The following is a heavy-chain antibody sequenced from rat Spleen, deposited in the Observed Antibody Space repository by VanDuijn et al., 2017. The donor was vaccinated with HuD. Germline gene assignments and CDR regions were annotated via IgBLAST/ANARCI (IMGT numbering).Heavy chain of an antibody. CDR1: GFTFSNSA. J-gene: IGHJ3*01. CDR3: ARREEFGVGWFAY. CDR2: ISVGGGNT. V-gene: IGHV5S13*01. Sequence: EVQLVESGGGLVQPGRSLKLSCAASGFTFSNSAMAWVRQAPTKGLEWVASISVGGGNTYYRDSVKGRCTVSRDNAKNTLYLQMDSLRSEDTATYYCARREEFGVGWFAYWGQGTLVTVSS. D-gene: IGHD4-3*01.